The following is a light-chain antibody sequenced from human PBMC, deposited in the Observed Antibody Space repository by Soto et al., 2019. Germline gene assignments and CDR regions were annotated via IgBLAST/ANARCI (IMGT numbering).Light chain of an antibody. CDR2: LNSDGSH. V-gene: IGLV4-69*01. J-gene: IGLJ2*01. CDR1: SGHSSYA. CDR3: QTWGTGPVV. Sequence: QPVLTQSPSASASLGASVKLTSTLSSGHSSYAIAWHQQQPEKGPRYLMKLNSDGSHNRGDGIPDRFSGSSSGAERYLTISSLQSEDEADYYCQTWGTGPVVFGGGTKVTVL.